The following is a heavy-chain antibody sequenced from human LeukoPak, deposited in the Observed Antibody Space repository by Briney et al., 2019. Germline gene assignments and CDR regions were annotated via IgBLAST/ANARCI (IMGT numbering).Heavy chain of an antibody. Sequence: SETLSLTCTVSGGSVSSGSYYWSWIRQPPGKGLERIGYIYYSGSTNYNPSLKSRVTISVDTSQNQFSLKLSSVTAADTAVYYCARAEGSGYCSSTSCYGGRPHWFDPWGQGTLVTVSS. CDR2: IYYSGST. J-gene: IGHJ5*02. V-gene: IGHV4-61*01. CDR1: GGSVSSGSYY. CDR3: ARAEGSGYCSSTSCYGGRPHWFDP. D-gene: IGHD2-2*01.